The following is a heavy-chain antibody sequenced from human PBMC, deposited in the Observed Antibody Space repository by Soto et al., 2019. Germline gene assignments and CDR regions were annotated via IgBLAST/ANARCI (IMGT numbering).Heavy chain of an antibody. Sequence: PGGSLRLSCAASGFTFSSSSMNWVRQAPGKGLEWVSSISSSSFSINYADSVKGRFSISRDNAQNSLHLQMNDLRAEDTAVYYCARNESSNIYGMDVWGQGTTVTVSS. J-gene: IGHJ6*02. CDR3: ARNESSNIYGMDV. CDR2: ISSSSFSI. CDR1: GFTFSSSS. D-gene: IGHD6-6*01. V-gene: IGHV3-21*01.